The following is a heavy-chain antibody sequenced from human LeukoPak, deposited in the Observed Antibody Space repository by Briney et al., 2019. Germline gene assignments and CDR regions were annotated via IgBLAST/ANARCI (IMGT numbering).Heavy chain of an antibody. J-gene: IGHJ6*02. CDR1: GYSFTSYW. V-gene: IGHV5-10-1*01. Sequence: GESLRISCKGSGYSFTSYWISWVRQMPGKGLEWMGRIDPSDSYTNYSPSFQGHVTISADKSTSTAYLQWSSLKASDTAMYYCARLGLDSGSYYEPGYYYGMDVRGQGTTVTVSS. CDR2: IDPSDSYT. CDR3: ARLGLDSGSYYEPGYYYGMDV. D-gene: IGHD1-26*01.